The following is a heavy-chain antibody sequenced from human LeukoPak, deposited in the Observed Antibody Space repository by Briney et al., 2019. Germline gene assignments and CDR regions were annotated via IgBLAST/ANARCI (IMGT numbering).Heavy chain of an antibody. Sequence: PGESLKISCKGSGYSFTSYWIGWVRQMPGKGLEWMGIIYPGDSDTRYSPSFQGQVTISADKSISTAYLQWSSLKASDTAMYYCARSRNEQWLRPLFDIWGQGTMVTVSS. V-gene: IGHV5-51*01. CDR2: IYPGDSDT. J-gene: IGHJ3*02. CDR3: ARSRNEQWLRPLFDI. D-gene: IGHD6-19*01. CDR1: GYSFTSYW.